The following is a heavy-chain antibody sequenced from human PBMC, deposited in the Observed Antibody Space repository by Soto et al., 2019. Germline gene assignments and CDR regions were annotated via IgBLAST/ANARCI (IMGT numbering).Heavy chain of an antibody. Sequence: GGSLRLSCAASGFTFSSYGMHWVRQAPGKGLEWVAVISYDGSNKYYADSVKGRFTISRDNSKNTLYLQMNSLRAEDTAVYYCAKDRSARPRPSYYGMDVWGQGTTVTVSS. CDR3: AKDRSARPRPSYYGMDV. V-gene: IGHV3-30*18. CDR1: GFTFSSYG. D-gene: IGHD6-6*01. J-gene: IGHJ6*02. CDR2: ISYDGSNK.